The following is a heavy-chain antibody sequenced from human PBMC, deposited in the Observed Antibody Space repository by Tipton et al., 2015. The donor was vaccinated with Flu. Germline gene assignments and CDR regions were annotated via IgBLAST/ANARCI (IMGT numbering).Heavy chain of an antibody. V-gene: IGHV4-38-2*01. CDR2: VHRTGSP. CDR1: GDSIGSGYF. CDR3: VRRDYSNYVSEPKNWFDP. Sequence: TLSLTCSVSGDSIGSGYFWGWIRQPPGKGLEWIGNVHRTGSPYYNPSLRSRVIMTVDGAKNQFSLRLTSVTATDTAVYYCVRRDYSNYVSEPKNWFDPWGLGTLVTVSS. D-gene: IGHD4-11*01. J-gene: IGHJ5*02.